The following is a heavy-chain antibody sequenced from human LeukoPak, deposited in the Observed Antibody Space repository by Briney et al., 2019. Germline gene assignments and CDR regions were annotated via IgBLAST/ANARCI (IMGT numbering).Heavy chain of an antibody. CDR3: ARNGGYTYAPYYFDY. Sequence: SETLSLTCTVSGGAISSYYWSWIRQSPGKGMEWIGYIYYSGSTNYNPSLKSRVTLSVDTSKYQFSLKLRYVTAADTAVYYCARNGGYTYAPYYFDYWGQGTLVTVYS. CDR2: IYYSGST. CDR1: GGAISSYY. V-gene: IGHV4-59*01. D-gene: IGHD5-18*01. J-gene: IGHJ4*02.